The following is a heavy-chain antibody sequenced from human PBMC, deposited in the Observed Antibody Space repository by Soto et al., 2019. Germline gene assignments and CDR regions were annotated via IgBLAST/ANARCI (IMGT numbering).Heavy chain of an antibody. CDR2: IYYSGST. V-gene: IGHV4-31*03. Sequence: QVQLQESGPGLVKPSQTLSLTCTVSGGSISSGGYYWSWIRQHPGKGLEWIGYIYYSGSTYYNPSLKSRVTISVDTSKNQFSLKLSSVTAADTAVYYCARDRCCGGDSGAFDIWGQGTMVTVSS. CDR1: GGSISSGGYY. D-gene: IGHD2-21*02. J-gene: IGHJ3*02. CDR3: ARDRCCGGDSGAFDI.